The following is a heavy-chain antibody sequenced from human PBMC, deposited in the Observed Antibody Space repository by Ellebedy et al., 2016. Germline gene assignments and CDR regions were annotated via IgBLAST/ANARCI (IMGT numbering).Heavy chain of an antibody. CDR2: ISGSGGST. CDR3: AKSEGWGY. V-gene: IGHV3-23*01. Sequence: GESLKISXAASGFTFSSYAMGWVRQAPGKGLEWVSAISGSGGSTYYADSVKGRFTISRDNSKNTLYLQMNSLRAEDTAVYYCAKSEGWGYWGQGTLVTVSS. D-gene: IGHD1-26*01. CDR1: GFTFSSYA. J-gene: IGHJ4*02.